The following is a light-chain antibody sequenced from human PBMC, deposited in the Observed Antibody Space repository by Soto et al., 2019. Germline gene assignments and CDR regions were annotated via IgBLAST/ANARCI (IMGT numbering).Light chain of an antibody. J-gene: IGKJ1*01. CDR2: DAS. V-gene: IGKV1-5*01. CDR1: QSISRS. Sequence: DIQMTQSPSTLSASVGDRVTITCRASQSISRSLAWYQHQPGKAPKLLIYDASSLESGVPSRFSGIGSGTDFTLTISRLEPEDFAVYYCQQYGSSGTFGQGTKVDIK. CDR3: QQYGSSGT.